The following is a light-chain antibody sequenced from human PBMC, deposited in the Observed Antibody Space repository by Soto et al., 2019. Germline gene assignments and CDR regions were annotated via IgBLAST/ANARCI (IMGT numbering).Light chain of an antibody. Sequence: DIQMTQSPSTLSASVGDRVTITCRASQSISSWLAWYQQKPGKAPKLLIYKASSLESGVPARFSGSGSGTEFTLNIRSLQPDDFANYYCQQYNSYWWTFGQGTKVEIK. CDR3: QQYNSYWWT. J-gene: IGKJ1*01. V-gene: IGKV1-5*03. CDR2: KAS. CDR1: QSISSW.